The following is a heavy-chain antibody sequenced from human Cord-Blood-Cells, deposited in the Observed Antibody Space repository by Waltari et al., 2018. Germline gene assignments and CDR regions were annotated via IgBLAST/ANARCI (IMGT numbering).Heavy chain of an antibody. CDR3: ARPTTVTTLAGWYFDL. D-gene: IGHD4-17*01. CDR2: IYYSGST. V-gene: IGHV4-39*01. CDR1: GGSISSSSFY. J-gene: IGHJ2*01. Sequence: QLQLQESGPGLVKPSETLSLTCTVSGGSISSSSFYWGWIRQPPGKGLEWIGGIYYSGSTYHRPSLRARSTISVDTSKNQFSLKLSAVTAADTAVYYCARPTTVTTLAGWYFDLWGRGTLVTVSS.